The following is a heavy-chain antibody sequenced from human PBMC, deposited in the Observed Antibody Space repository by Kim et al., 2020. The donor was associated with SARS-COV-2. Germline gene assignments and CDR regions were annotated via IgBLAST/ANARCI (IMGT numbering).Heavy chain of an antibody. V-gene: IGHV3-74*01. CDR3: VRRQFTSGWYYFDY. J-gene: IGHJ4*02. Sequence: YGDSVKGRLTISRDNDKNTLYRQMNSLRAEDTAVYYCVRRQFTSGWYYFDYWGQGTLVTVSS. D-gene: IGHD6-19*01.